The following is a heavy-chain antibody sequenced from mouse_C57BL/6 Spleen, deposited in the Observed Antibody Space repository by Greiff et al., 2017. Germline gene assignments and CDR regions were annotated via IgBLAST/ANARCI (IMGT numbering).Heavy chain of an antibody. Sequence: DVQLVESEGGLVQPGSSMKLSCTASGFTFSDYYMAWVRQVPEKGLEWVANINYDGSSTYYLDSLKSRFIISRDNAKNILYLQMSSLKSEDTATYYCARGGIYYGKYYAMDYWGQGTSVTVAS. CDR1: GFTFSDYY. V-gene: IGHV5-16*01. CDR3: ARGGIYYGKYYAMDY. CDR2: INYDGSST. J-gene: IGHJ4*01. D-gene: IGHD2-1*01.